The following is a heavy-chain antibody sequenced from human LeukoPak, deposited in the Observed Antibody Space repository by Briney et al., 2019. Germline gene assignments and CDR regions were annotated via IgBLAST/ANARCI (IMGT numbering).Heavy chain of an antibody. V-gene: IGHV3-30*18. J-gene: IGHJ4*02. CDR2: ISYDGRNK. Sequence: GGSLRLSCAASGFTFSSYGMHWVRQAPGKGLEWVAVISYDGRNKYYADSVKGRFTISRDNSKNTLYLQMNSLRAEDTAVYYCAKDAHSGPEPYFDYWGQGTLVTVSS. CDR1: GFTFSSYG. D-gene: IGHD5-12*01. CDR3: AKDAHSGPEPYFDY.